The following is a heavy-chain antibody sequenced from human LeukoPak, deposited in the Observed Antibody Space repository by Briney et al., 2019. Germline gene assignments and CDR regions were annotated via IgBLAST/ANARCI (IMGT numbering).Heavy chain of an antibody. CDR1: GFNFIDYS. Sequence: GGSLRLSCAASGFNFIDYSMNWVRQAPEKGLGWISYIGISSGNTKYADSVKGRFTISRDKARNSLYLQMNSLRVEDTAVYYCARDHRYAFDNWGHGTLVTVSS. D-gene: IGHD5-12*01. J-gene: IGHJ4*01. V-gene: IGHV3-48*01. CDR3: ARDHRYAFDN. CDR2: IGISSGNT.